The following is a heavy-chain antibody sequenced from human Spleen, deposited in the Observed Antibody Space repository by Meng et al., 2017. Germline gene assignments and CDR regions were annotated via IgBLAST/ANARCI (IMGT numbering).Heavy chain of an antibody. V-gene: IGHV1-46*01. D-gene: IGHD3-10*01. J-gene: IGHJ4*02. CDR1: DYTLTSDG. CDR3: ARDWGGRTYYYGSGSYY. Sequence: ASVKVSCKVSDYTLTSDGFSWVRQAPGQGLEWMGIINPSGGSTSYAQKFQGRVTMTRDTSTSTVYMELSSLRSEDTAVYYCARDWGGRTYYYGSGSYYWGQGTLVTVSS. CDR2: INPSGGST.